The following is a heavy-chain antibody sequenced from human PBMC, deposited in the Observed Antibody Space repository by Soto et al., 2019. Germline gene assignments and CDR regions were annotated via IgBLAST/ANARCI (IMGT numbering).Heavy chain of an antibody. CDR1: GYTFTGYY. V-gene: IGHV1-2*02. D-gene: IGHD3-9*01. CDR3: ARGEYYDILTGYTLYYYYGMGV. CDR2: INPNSGGT. Sequence: ASVKVSCKASGYTFTGYYIHWVRQAPGQGLEWMGWINPNSGGTNYAQKFQGRVTMTRDTSISTAYMELSRLRSDDTAVYYCARGEYYDILTGYTLYYYYGMGVWGQGTTVTVSS. J-gene: IGHJ6*02.